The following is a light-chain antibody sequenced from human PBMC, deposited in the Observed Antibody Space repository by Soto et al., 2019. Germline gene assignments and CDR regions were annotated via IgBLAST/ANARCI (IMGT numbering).Light chain of an antibody. CDR2: EVT. J-gene: IGLJ1*01. V-gene: IGLV2-8*01. Sequence: ALTQPPSASGSPGQSVTISCTGTSSDVGGYNYVAWFQQHPGKAPKLMIYEVTKRPSGVPDRFSGSKSGNTASLTVSGLQAEDEADYYCSSYAGSSTYVFGTGTKLTVL. CDR3: SSYAGSSTYV. CDR1: SSDVGGYNY.